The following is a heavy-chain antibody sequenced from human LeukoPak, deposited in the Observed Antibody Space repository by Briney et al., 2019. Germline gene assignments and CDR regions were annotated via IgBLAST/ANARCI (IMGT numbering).Heavy chain of an antibody. Sequence: ASVKVSCKASGYTFTSYDINWVRQATGQGLEWMGWMNPNSGNTGYAQKFQGRVTMTRNTSISTAYMELSSLRSEDTAVYYCARDPVPEDIVVVVAANWFDPWGQGTLVTVSS. CDR2: MNPNSGNT. CDR1: GYTFTSYD. J-gene: IGHJ5*02. CDR3: ARDPVPEDIVVVVAANWFDP. V-gene: IGHV1-8*01. D-gene: IGHD2-15*01.